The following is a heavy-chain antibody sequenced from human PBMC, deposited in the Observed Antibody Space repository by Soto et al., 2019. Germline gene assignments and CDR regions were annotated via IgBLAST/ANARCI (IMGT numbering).Heavy chain of an antibody. D-gene: IGHD6-6*01. J-gene: IGHJ5*02. CDR3: AKAGCIAARPCLFWFDP. Sequence: GGSLRLSCAASGFTFSSYGMHWVRQAPGKGLEWVAVISYDGSNKYYADSVKGRFTISRDNSKNTLYLQMNSLRAEDTAVYYCAKAGCIAARPCLFWFDPWGQGTLVTVSS. CDR1: GFTFSSYG. V-gene: IGHV3-30*18. CDR2: ISYDGSNK.